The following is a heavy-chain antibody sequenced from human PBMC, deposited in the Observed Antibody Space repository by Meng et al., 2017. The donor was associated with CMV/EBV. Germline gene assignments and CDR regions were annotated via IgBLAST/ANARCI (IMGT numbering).Heavy chain of an antibody. CDR2: ISYDGSNK. J-gene: IGHJ4*02. D-gene: IGHD6-19*01. Sequence: LSLTCAASGFTFSSYSMNWVRQAPGKGLEWVAVISYDGSNKYYADSVKGRFTISRDNSKNTLYLQMNSLRAEDTAVYYCARDRSRYSSGWLLDYWGQGTLVTVSS. V-gene: IGHV3-30*03. CDR1: GFTFSSYS. CDR3: ARDRSRYSSGWLLDY.